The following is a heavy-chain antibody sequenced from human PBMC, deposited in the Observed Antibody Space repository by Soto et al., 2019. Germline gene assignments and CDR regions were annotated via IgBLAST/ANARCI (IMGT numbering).Heavy chain of an antibody. CDR3: ARMISSGWRSNSRLRYFDL. Sequence: QVQLQESGPGLMKPSETLSLTCTVSGGSISYYYWSWVRQTPGKGLEWIGFISYSGGTNYNPSLKSRVTISVDTSKNQFSLNLSAVTAADTAVYYCARMISSGWRSNSRLRYFDLWGRGTRVIVSS. CDR1: GGSISYYY. J-gene: IGHJ2*01. V-gene: IGHV4-59*01. CDR2: ISYSGGT. D-gene: IGHD6-19*01.